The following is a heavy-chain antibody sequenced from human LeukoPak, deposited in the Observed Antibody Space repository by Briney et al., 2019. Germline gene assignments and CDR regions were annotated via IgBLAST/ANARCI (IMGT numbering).Heavy chain of an antibody. D-gene: IGHD2-21*01. V-gene: IGHV3-23*01. Sequence: TGGSLRLSCAASGFTFSSYAMSWVRQAPGKGLEWVSAISGSGGSTYYADSVKGRFTVSRDNSKNTLSLQMNNLRPEDTAVYYCARDDGRVITDSYFDYWGQGTLVSVSS. CDR2: ISGSGGST. J-gene: IGHJ4*02. CDR3: ARDDGRVITDSYFDY. CDR1: GFTFSSYA.